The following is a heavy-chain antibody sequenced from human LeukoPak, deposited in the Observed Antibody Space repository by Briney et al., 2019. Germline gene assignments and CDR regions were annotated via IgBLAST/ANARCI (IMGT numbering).Heavy chain of an antibody. CDR3: ARDRAGAYSGSYFDY. CDR1: GFSVSSNY. Sequence: GSLRLSCAASGFSVSSNYMTWVRQPPGKGLEWIGSIYYSGSTYYNPSLKSRVTISVDTSKNQFSLKLSSVTAADTAVYYCARDRAGAYSGSYFDYWGQGTLVTVSS. V-gene: IGHV4-39*07. CDR2: IYYSGST. J-gene: IGHJ4*02. D-gene: IGHD1-26*01.